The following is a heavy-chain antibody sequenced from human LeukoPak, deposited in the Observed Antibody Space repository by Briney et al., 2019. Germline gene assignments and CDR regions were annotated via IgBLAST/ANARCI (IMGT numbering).Heavy chain of an antibody. Sequence: ASVKVSCKASGYTFTSYYMHWVRQAPGQGLEWMGIINPSGGSTTYAQRFQDRVTMTRDTSTSTVYMELSSLRSEDTAVYYCAGGRGINWGSFDYWGQGTLVTVSS. CDR3: AGGRGINWGSFDY. CDR2: INPSGGST. CDR1: GYTFTSYY. V-gene: IGHV1-46*01. D-gene: IGHD7-27*01. J-gene: IGHJ4*02.